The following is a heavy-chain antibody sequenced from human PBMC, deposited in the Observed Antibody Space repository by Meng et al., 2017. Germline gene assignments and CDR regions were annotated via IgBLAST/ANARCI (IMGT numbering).Heavy chain of an antibody. CDR1: AYTLSSDG. J-gene: IGHJ4*02. CDR2: INTYNGKT. Sequence: QVQRVQSGAEVKKPGASVKVSCDASAYTLSSDGFSWVRQAPGQGLEWLGWINTYNGKTDYAHKFQDRVTLTTDTFTNTAYMELRSLRSDDTAVYYCATRGNPYLNCWGQGTLVTVSS. CDR3: ATRGNPYLNC. V-gene: IGHV1-18*01.